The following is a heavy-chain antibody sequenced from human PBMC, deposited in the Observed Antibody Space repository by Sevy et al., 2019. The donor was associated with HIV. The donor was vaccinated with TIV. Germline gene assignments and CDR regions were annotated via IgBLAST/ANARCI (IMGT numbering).Heavy chain of an antibody. D-gene: IGHD4-17*01. CDR1: GFTFSSYG. CDR2: IRYDGSNK. CDR3: AKVLLLYGDYVHYYYGMDV. J-gene: IGHJ6*02. Sequence: GGSLRLSCAASGFTFSSYGMHWVRQAPGKGLEWVAFIRYDGSNKYYADSVKGRFTISRDNSMNTLYLQMNSLRAEDTAVFYCAKVLLLYGDYVHYYYGMDVWGQGTTVTVSS. V-gene: IGHV3-30*02.